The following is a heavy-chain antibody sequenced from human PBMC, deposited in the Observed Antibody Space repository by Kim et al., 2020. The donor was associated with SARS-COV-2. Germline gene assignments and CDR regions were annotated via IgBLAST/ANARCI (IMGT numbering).Heavy chain of an antibody. D-gene: IGHD3-10*01. CDR3: ARGGSSGIGLGYYYGMDV. CDR1: GGSISSYY. Sequence: SETLSLTCTVSGGSISSYYWSWIRQPPGKGLEWIGYIYYSGSTNYNPSLKSRVTISVDTSKNQFSLKLSSVTAADTAVYYCARGGSSGIGLGYYYGMDVWGQGTTVTVSS. CDR2: IYYSGST. V-gene: IGHV4-59*01. J-gene: IGHJ6*02.